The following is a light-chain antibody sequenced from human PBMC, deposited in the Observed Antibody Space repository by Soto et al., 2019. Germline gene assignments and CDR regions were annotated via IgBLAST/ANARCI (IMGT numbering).Light chain of an antibody. CDR3: QQYNGYWT. Sequence: GDRVTLTCRASQRISNSLAWYQQKPGKAPKLLIYEASSLKSGVPSRFSGSGSGTEYTLTISSLQPDDFATYYCQQYNGYWTFGQGTKVEIK. CDR1: QRISNS. CDR2: EAS. J-gene: IGKJ1*01. V-gene: IGKV1-5*03.